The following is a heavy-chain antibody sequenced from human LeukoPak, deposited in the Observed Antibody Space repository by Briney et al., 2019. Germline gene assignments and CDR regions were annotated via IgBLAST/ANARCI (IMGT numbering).Heavy chain of an antibody. CDR1: GYTFTGYY. CDR3: ARYEVATDAFDI. Sequence: ASVKVSCKASGYTFTGYYIHWVRQAPGQGLECMGWINPNINGTNYAQKFQGRVTMTGDRSISTAYMELSRLRSDDTAVYYCARYEVATDAFDIWGQGTMVTVSS. V-gene: IGHV1-2*02. J-gene: IGHJ3*02. D-gene: IGHD5-12*01. CDR2: INPNINGT.